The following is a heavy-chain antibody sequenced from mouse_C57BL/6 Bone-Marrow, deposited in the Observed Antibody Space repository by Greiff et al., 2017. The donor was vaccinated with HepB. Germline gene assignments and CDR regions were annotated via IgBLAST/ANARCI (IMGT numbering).Heavy chain of an antibody. J-gene: IGHJ4*01. CDR1: GYTFTSYW. CDR2: IHPNSGST. D-gene: IGHD1-1*01. V-gene: IGHV1-64*01. Sequence: QFQLQQPGAELVKPGASVKLSCKASGYTFTSYWMHWVKQRPGQGLEWIGMIHPNSGSTNYNEKFKSKATLTVDKSSSTAYMQLSSLTSEDSAVYYCARNYYGSSYDAMDYWGQGTSVTVSS. CDR3: ARNYYGSSYDAMDY.